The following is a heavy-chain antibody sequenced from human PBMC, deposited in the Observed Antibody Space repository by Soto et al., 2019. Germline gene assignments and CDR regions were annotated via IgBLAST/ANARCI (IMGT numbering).Heavy chain of an antibody. D-gene: IGHD5-12*01. CDR2: ISAYNGNT. V-gene: IGHV1-18*01. J-gene: IGHJ4*02. Sequence: ASVKVSCKASGYTFTSYGISWVRQAPGQGLEWMGWISAYNGNTNYAQKLQGRVTMTTDTSTSTAYMELRSLRSDDTAVYYCAREDIVATIPYYFDYWGQGTLVTVSS. CDR3: AREDIVATIPYYFDY. CDR1: GYTFTSYG.